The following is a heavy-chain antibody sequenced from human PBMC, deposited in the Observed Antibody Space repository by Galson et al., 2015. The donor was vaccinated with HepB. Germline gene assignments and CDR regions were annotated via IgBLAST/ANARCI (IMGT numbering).Heavy chain of an antibody. CDR2: IDPSDSYT. CDR1: GYTFTNYW. Sequence: QSGAEVTKPGESLRISCKGSGYTFTNYWISWVRQMPGRGLEWMGRIDPSDSYTNYSPSLQGHVTLSVDKSISTAYLQWSSLRASDTAMFYCARLIHPDSGMDVWGQGTAVTVSS. CDR3: ARLIHPDSGMDV. D-gene: IGHD3-3*01. J-gene: IGHJ6*02. V-gene: IGHV5-10-1*01.